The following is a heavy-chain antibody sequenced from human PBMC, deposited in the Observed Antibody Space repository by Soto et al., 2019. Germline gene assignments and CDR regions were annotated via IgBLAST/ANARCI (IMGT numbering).Heavy chain of an antibody. Sequence: GGSLRLSCAASGFTFNRYTFHWVRQAPGKGLEWVALVSEDGGNIYWADSVKGRFTISRDNSKNTLFLQMNSLRTEDTAVYYCASGSGRYYLPFDYWGQGTLVTVYS. V-gene: IGHV3-30-3*01. CDR3: ASGSGRYYLPFDY. CDR1: GFTFNRYT. CDR2: VSEDGGNI. J-gene: IGHJ4*02. D-gene: IGHD1-26*01.